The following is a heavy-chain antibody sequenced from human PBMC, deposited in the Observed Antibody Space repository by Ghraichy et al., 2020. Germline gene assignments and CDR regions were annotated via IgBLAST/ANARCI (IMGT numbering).Heavy chain of an antibody. Sequence: GGSLRLSCAASGFTFSSYWMSWVRQAPGKGLEWVANIKQDGSEKYYVDSVKGRFTISRDNAKNSLYLQMNSLRAEDTAVYYCARGYYYSSGWYDYWGQGTLVTVSS. CDR3: ARGYYYSSGWYDY. D-gene: IGHD6-19*01. J-gene: IGHJ4*02. V-gene: IGHV3-7*03. CDR2: IKQDGSEK. CDR1: GFTFSSYW.